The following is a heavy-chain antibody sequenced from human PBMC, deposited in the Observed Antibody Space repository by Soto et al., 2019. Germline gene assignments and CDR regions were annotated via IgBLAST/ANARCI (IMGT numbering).Heavy chain of an antibody. V-gene: IGHV1-24*01. CDR2: FDPEDGET. D-gene: IGHD6-13*01. CDR3: ATDPKGAAGYYYYYGMDV. CDR1: GYTLTELS. J-gene: IGHJ6*02. Sequence: ASVKVSCKVSGYTLTELSMHWVRQAPGKGLEWMGGFDPEDGETIYAQKFQGRVTMTEDTSTDTAYMELSSLRSEDTAVYYCATDPKGAAGYYYYYGMDVWGQGTTVTVSS.